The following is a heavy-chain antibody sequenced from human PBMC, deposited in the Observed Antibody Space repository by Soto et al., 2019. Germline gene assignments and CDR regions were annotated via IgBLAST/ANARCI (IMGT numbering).Heavy chain of an antibody. Sequence: EVQLVESGGGLVKPGGSLRLSCAASGFTFSSYSMNWVRQAPGKGLEWVSSISSSSSYIYYADSVKGRFTISRDNAKNSLYLQMNSLRAEDTAVYYCARDQPVYSYGYGLDYWGQGTLVTVSS. D-gene: IGHD5-18*01. CDR2: ISSSSSYI. CDR3: ARDQPVYSYGYGLDY. CDR1: GFTFSSYS. J-gene: IGHJ4*02. V-gene: IGHV3-21*01.